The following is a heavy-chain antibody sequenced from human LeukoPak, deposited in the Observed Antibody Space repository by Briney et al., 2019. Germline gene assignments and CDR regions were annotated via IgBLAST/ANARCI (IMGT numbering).Heavy chain of an antibody. CDR2: IHTSGST. V-gene: IGHV4-4*07. J-gene: IGHJ4*02. D-gene: IGHD1-7*01. Sequence: SETLSLTCTVSGDSISSSYWGWIRQPAGKGLEWIGRIHTSGSTYYSPSLKSRVTMSVDTSTNQFSLKLSSVTAADTAVYYCARGLSLITGTTAVVATKGSLDYWGQGTLVTVSS. CDR3: ARGLSLITGTTAVVATKGSLDY. CDR1: GDSISSSY.